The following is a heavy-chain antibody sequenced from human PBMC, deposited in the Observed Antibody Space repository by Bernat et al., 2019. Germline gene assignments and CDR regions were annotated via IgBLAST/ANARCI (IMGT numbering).Heavy chain of an antibody. V-gene: IGHV3-21*01. CDR1: GFTFSSYS. CDR3: ARDGGYYDYIWGSARGYFDY. Sequence: EVQLVESGGGLVKPGGSLRLPCAASGFTFSSYSMNWVRQAPGKGLEWVSSISSSSSYIYYADSVKGRFTISRDNAKNSLYLQMNSLRAEDTAVYYCARDGGYYDYIWGSARGYFDYWGQGTLVTVSS. J-gene: IGHJ4*02. D-gene: IGHD3-16*01. CDR2: ISSSSSYI.